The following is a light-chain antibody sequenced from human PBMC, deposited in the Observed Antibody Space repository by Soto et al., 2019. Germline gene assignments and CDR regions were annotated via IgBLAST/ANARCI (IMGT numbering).Light chain of an antibody. J-gene: IGKJ3*01. CDR1: QTISSSF. CDR2: RAS. CDR3: HQFGSSPLDT. Sequence: EIVLTQSPGTLSLSPGEIATLSCMASQTISSSFLAWYQQKPGQAPRLLIYRASRRAPGIPDRFSGSGSWTDFTLTISRLEPEDFAVYYCHQFGSSPLDTFGPGTKVEIK. V-gene: IGKV3-20*01.